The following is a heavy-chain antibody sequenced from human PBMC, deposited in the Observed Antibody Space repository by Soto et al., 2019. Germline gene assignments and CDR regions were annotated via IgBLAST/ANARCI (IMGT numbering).Heavy chain of an antibody. D-gene: IGHD5-12*01. CDR1: GFIFSSYT. J-gene: IGHJ4*02. Sequence: EVQLVESGGGLVKPGGSLTVSCAASGFIFSSYTMNWVRQAPGKGLEWVSSISASSTYIHYADSLKGRFTISRDNAYNSLYLQMNSLRAEDTDVYYCARGWLRDPWMYWGQGALVTVSS. CDR2: ISASSTYI. CDR3: ARGWLRDPWMY. V-gene: IGHV3-21*01.